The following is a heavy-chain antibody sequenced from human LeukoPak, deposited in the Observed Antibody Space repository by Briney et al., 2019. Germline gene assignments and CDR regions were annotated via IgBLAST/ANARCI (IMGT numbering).Heavy chain of an antibody. Sequence: PSETLSLTCTVSGGSISSYYWSWIRQPPGKGLEWIGYISYSGSTNNNPSLKSRVTISVDTSKNQFSLKLSSVTAADTAIYYCARLYSSSLGRVFDYWGQGTLVTVSS. V-gene: IGHV4-59*01. CDR1: GGSISSYY. CDR3: ARLYSSSLGRVFDY. J-gene: IGHJ4*02. D-gene: IGHD6-13*01. CDR2: ISYSGST.